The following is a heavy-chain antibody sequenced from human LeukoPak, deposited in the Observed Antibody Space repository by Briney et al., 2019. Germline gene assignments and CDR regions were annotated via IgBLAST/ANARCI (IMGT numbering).Heavy chain of an antibody. J-gene: IGHJ4*02. CDR2: INPDSGGT. D-gene: IGHD5-12*01. CDR3: ARRYSGYDYFDY. CDR1: GYTFTSYG. V-gene: IGHV1-2*02. Sequence: GASVKVSCNASGYTFTSYGISWVRQAPGQGLEWMGWINPDSGGTNYAQKFQGRVTMTRDTSISTAYMELSRLRSDDTAVYYCARRYSGYDYFDYWGQGTLVTVSS.